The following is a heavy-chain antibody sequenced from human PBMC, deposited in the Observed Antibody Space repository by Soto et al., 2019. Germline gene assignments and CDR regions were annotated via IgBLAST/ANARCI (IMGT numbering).Heavy chain of an antibody. V-gene: IGHV3-23*01. CDR1: GFSFSTSE. D-gene: IGHD6-19*01. J-gene: IGHJ6*02. Sequence: GGSLRLSCAASGFSFSTSEMNWVRQAPGKGLEWISYISSGGSTYYADSVKGRFTISRDNSKNTLYLQMNSLRAEDTAVYYCAKDETSGWYVGYYYYYGMDVWGQGTTVTV. CDR2: ISSGGST. CDR3: AKDETSGWYVGYYYYYGMDV.